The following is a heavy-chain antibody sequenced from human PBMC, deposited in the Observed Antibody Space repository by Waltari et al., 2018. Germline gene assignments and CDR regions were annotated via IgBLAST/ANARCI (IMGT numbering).Heavy chain of an antibody. J-gene: IGHJ3*02. CDR2: IYGVDST. Sequence: EVQLVESGGDLIQPGGSLRLSCAASGCSVRHSYVSWVRQAPGKGLEWISFIYGVDSTLYVDSVKGRFTVSRDNSKNTVHLQMNSVRVDDTAVYYCATFSNWVHDTFDIWGQGTLVSVSS. CDR3: ATFSNWVHDTFDI. CDR1: GCSVRHSY. D-gene: IGHD3-16*01. V-gene: IGHV3-53*01.